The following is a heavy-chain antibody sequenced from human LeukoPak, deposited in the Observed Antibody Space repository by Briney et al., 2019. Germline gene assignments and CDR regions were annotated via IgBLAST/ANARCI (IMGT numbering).Heavy chain of an antibody. J-gene: IGHJ4*02. CDR1: GYTFTTYD. CDR2: MNPNSGNT. D-gene: IGHD6-13*01. CDR3: ARIAAPGNRRLNF. V-gene: IGHV1-8*01. Sequence: GASVKVSCKASGYTFTTYDINWVRQAAGQGLEWMGWMNPNSGNTGNAQKFQGRVTMTRNTSISTAYMELTSLTSEDMAVYFCARIAAPGNRRLNFWGQGTLVTVSS.